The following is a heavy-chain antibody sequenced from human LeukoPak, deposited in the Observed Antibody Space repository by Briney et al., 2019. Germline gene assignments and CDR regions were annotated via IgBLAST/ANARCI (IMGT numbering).Heavy chain of an antibody. CDR1: GFTFSSYA. CDR3: ARDRAPVTNTNWFDP. V-gene: IGHV3-30*01. Sequence: PGRSLRLSCAASGFTFSSYAMHWVRQAPGKGLEGVAVISYDGSNKYYADSVKGRFTISRDNSKSTLYLQMNSLRAEHTAEYYCARDRAPVTNTNWFDPWGQGTLVTASS. CDR2: ISYDGSNK. D-gene: IGHD4-11*01. J-gene: IGHJ5*02.